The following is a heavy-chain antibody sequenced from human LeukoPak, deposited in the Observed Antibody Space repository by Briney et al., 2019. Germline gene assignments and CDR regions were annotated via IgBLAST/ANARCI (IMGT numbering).Heavy chain of an antibody. V-gene: IGHV3-48*01. CDR1: GFTFSSYN. Sequence: GGSLRLSCAASGFTFSSYNMNWVRQAPGKGLEWVSYISSSSSTIYYADSVKGRFTISRDNAKNSLYLQMNSLRAEDTAVYYCARGQQQTLDYWGQGTLVTVSS. CDR3: ARGQQQTLDY. J-gene: IGHJ4*02. CDR2: ISSSSSTI. D-gene: IGHD6-13*01.